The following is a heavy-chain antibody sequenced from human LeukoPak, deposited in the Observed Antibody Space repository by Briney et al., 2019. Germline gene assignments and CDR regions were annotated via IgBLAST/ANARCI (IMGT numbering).Heavy chain of an antibody. CDR1: GVTFSRYA. V-gene: IGHV3-23*01. CDR3: AKVSSSSGIRYFDY. Sequence: PGGSLRLSCAASGVTFSRYAMSWVRQAPGKGLEWVSAISESGTGTYYADSVKGRFTISRDSSKNTVYLQMNSLRAEDTAIYYCAKVSSSSGIRYFDYWGQGTLVTVSS. D-gene: IGHD6-6*01. CDR2: ISESGTGT. J-gene: IGHJ4*02.